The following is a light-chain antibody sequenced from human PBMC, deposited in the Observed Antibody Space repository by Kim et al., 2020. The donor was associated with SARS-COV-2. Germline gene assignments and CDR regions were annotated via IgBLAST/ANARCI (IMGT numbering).Light chain of an antibody. CDR1: NIGGKT. J-gene: IGLJ2*01. CDR3: QVWDSSSDQVL. V-gene: IGLV3-21*01. Sequence: SYELTQPLSVSVAPGQTARITCGGNNIGGKTVHWYQQRPGQAPVLVIRYDGDRPSGIPERFSGSNSGNTATLTISRVAAGDEADYYCQVWDSSSDQVLFGGGTQLTVL. CDR2: YDG.